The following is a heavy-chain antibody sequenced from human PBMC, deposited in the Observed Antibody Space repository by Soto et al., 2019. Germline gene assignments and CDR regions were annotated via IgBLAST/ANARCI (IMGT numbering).Heavy chain of an antibody. CDR2: IGTSGRNT. CDR1: GFTFSTYA. Sequence: PRGSLRLSCSASGFTFSTYAMSWGRQAPGKGLEWVSGIGTSGRNTYYPDSVKGRFIISRDNSKNTLYLQMNNLRVEDTAIYYCADGGEWSFNFEYWGLGTLVTVSS. D-gene: IGHD3-16*02. CDR3: ADGGEWSFNFEY. V-gene: IGHV3-23*01. J-gene: IGHJ4*02.